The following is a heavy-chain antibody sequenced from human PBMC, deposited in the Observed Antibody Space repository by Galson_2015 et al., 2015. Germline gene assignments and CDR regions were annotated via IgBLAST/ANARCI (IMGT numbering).Heavy chain of an antibody. V-gene: IGHV1-8*02. Sequence: SVKVSCKASGGTFSSYAINWVRQAAGQGLEWMGWMNPNSGNTGYAQKFQGRVTMTRNTSISTAYMELSSLRSEDTAVYYCARGSLVLLWFGETHGMDVWGQGTTVTVSS. CDR3: ARGSLVLLWFGETHGMDV. CDR1: GGTFSSYA. CDR2: MNPNSGNT. J-gene: IGHJ6*02. D-gene: IGHD3-10*01.